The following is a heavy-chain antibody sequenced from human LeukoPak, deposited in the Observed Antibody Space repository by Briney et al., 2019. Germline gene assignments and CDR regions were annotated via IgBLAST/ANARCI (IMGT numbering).Heavy chain of an antibody. Sequence: GRSLRLSCAASGFTFSSYGMHWVRQAPGKGLEWVAVISYDGSNKYYADSMKGRFTISRDNSKNTLYLQMNSLRAEDTAVYYCANLYGDYVGYYYYGMDVWGQGTTVTVSS. J-gene: IGHJ6*02. V-gene: IGHV3-30*18. CDR3: ANLYGDYVGYYYYGMDV. D-gene: IGHD4-17*01. CDR2: ISYDGSNK. CDR1: GFTFSSYG.